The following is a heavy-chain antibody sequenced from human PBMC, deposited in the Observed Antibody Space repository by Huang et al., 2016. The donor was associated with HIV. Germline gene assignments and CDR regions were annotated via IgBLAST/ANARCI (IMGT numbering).Heavy chain of an antibody. D-gene: IGHD2-15*01. CDR2: IIPMFGVA. CDR3: AREGSAHTKWFDP. J-gene: IGHJ5*02. CDR1: GGTFSSHN. Sequence: QVQLVQSGAEVKKPGSSAKVSCKASGGTFSSHNINGVRQAPGQGPGWMGDIIPMFGVANYAQKFQGRVTITADESTSTAYMELSSLTSEDTAVYYCAREGSAHTKWFDPWGQGTLVTVSS. V-gene: IGHV1-69*13.